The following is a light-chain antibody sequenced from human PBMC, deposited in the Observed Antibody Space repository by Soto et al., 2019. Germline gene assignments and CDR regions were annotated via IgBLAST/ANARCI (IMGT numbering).Light chain of an antibody. CDR2: DVS. Sequence: QSALTQPASVAGSPGQSITISCTGTSSDVGGYNYVSWYQQHPVKAPKLMLYDVSNRPSGVSNRFSGSKSGNTASMTISGLQAEYEADYYCSSYTSSSTLVVFGGGTELTVL. V-gene: IGLV2-14*01. J-gene: IGLJ2*01. CDR1: SSDVGGYNY. CDR3: SSYTSSSTLVV.